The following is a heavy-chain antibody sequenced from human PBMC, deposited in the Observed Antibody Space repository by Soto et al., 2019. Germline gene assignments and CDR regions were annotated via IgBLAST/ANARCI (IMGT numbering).Heavy chain of an antibody. J-gene: IGHJ5*02. CDR3: ARQNSDFWSGYGGWFDP. D-gene: IGHD3-3*01. Sequence: SETLSLTCTVSGGSIRSSTHYWGWIRQPPGKGLEWIGSIAFSGSTYYKMSLKSRVIISIDTSKNHFSLTLSSVTAADTAVYYCARQNSDFWSGYGGWFDPWGQGTLVTVSS. CDR1: GGSIRSSTHY. CDR2: IAFSGST. V-gene: IGHV4-39*01.